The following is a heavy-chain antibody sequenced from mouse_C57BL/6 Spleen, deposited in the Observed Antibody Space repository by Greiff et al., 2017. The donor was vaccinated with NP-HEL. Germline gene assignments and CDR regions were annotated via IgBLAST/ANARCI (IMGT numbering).Heavy chain of an antibody. Sequence: EVKLMESGGGLVKPGGSLKLSCAASGFTFSSYAMSWVRQTPEKRLEWVATISDGGSYTYYPDNVKGRFTISRDNAKNNLYLQMSHLKSEDTAMYYCARDGATGYFDYWGQGTTLTVSS. CDR3: ARDGATGYFDY. D-gene: IGHD3-1*01. J-gene: IGHJ2*01. V-gene: IGHV5-4*01. CDR1: GFTFSSYA. CDR2: ISDGGSYT.